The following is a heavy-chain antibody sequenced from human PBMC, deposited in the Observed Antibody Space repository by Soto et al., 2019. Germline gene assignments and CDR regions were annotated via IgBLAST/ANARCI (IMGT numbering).Heavy chain of an antibody. V-gene: IGHV4-59*11. J-gene: IGHJ5*02. CDR2: IYYNGNT. D-gene: IGHD7-27*01. Sequence: QVQLQESGPGLVKPSETLSLTCTVSGGSISNHYWSWIRQPPGKGLEWIGFIYYNGNTNYNPALKSRVTMSVDTSKNQISLRLSSVTAADTAVYSCARANWYSESWGQGTLVTVSS. CDR3: ARANWYSES. CDR1: GGSISNHY.